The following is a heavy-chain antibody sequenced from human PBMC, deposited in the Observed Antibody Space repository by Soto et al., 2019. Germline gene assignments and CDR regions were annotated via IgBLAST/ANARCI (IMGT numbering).Heavy chain of an antibody. J-gene: IGHJ5*02. CDR2: IYSGDST. V-gene: IGHV3-53*01. CDR3: ARDKS. CDR1: GCNVDNNY. Sequence: GGSLRLSWAAAGCNVDNNYMGWVRQAPGKGLEWVSLIYSGDSTYYTDSVKGRFTISRDNSRNTLYLQMSSLRAEDTAVYYCARDKSWGPGTLVTVSS.